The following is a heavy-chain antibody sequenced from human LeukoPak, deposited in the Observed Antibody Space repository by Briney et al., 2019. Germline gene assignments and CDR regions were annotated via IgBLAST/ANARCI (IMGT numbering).Heavy chain of an antibody. J-gene: IGHJ4*02. Sequence: GGSLRLSCAASGFSFSTYEMNWVRQAPGKGLEWVSYIDATSGTIHYGDSVKGRFTISRDNAKNSLYLQMNSLRAEDTAVYYCARDRSGYSSGWYPPYFDYWGQGTLVTVSS. D-gene: IGHD6-19*01. V-gene: IGHV3-48*03. CDR3: ARDRSGYSSGWYPPYFDY. CDR1: GFSFSTYE. CDR2: IDATSGTI.